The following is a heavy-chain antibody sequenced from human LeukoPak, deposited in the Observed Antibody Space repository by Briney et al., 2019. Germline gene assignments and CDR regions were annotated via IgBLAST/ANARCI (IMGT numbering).Heavy chain of an antibody. CDR1: GGSISTYY. CDR3: ARGSYCSGGTCMFDY. CDR2: IYHSGST. Sequence: SETLSLTCTVSGGSISTYYWNWIRQPPGEVLEWIGHIYHSGSTNYNPSLKSRVTVSVDTSKNEFSLKLSSVTAADTAVYFCARGSYCSGGTCMFDYWGQGTLVTVSS. V-gene: IGHV4-59*01. J-gene: IGHJ4*02. D-gene: IGHD2-15*01.